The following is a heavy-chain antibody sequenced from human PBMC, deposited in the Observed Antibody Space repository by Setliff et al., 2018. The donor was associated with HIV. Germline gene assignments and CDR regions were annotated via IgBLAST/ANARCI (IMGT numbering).Heavy chain of an antibody. CDR3: AKDGPTVIEGSYMDV. J-gene: IGHJ6*03. CDR1: GNSLHSYA. V-gene: IGHV1-69*13. D-gene: IGHD4-4*01. CDR2: IIPLFGSA. Sequence: GASVKVSCKASGNSLHSYAFSWVRQAPGQGLEWMGGIIPLFGSANYAQKFQGRVTITADESTSTVYMEVSGLRFEDTAVYFCAKDGPTVIEGSYMDVWGKGTTVTVSS.